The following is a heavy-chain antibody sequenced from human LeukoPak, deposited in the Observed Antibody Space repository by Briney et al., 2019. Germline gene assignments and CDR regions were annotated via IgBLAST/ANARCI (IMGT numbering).Heavy chain of an antibody. CDR1: GYTFTIYA. Sequence: ASVKVSCKASGYTFTIYAMHWVRQAPGQRLEWMVWINAGNGNTKYSQKFQGRVTITRDTSASTAYMELSSLRSEDTAVYYCAARSESSGWPDYWGQGTLVTVSS. D-gene: IGHD6-19*01. CDR2: INAGNGNT. CDR3: AARSESSGWPDY. J-gene: IGHJ4*02. V-gene: IGHV1-3*01.